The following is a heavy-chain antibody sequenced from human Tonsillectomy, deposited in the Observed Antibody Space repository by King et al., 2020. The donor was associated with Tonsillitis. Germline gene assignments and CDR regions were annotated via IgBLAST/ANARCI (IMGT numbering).Heavy chain of an antibody. D-gene: IGHD3-10*01. CDR2: ISPNSGGT. CDR1: GYTFTGYH. J-gene: IGHJ3*02. CDR3: AKIGTAYGAFDI. V-gene: IGHV1-2*02. Sequence: VQLVESGAEVKKPVASVKVSCKASGYTFTGYHMHWVRQARGQGLEWMGWISPNSGGTNYAQMFQGRVTMTRDTSITTAYMELSGLRSDDTAVYYCAKIGTAYGAFDIWGQGTMVTVSS.